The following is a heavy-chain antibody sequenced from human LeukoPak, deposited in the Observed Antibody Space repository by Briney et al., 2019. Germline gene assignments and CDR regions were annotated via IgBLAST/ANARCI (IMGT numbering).Heavy chain of an antibody. D-gene: IGHD3-16*01. J-gene: IGHJ4*02. CDR2: ISAYNDNT. CDR3: ATEQKGGTGLDY. V-gene: IGHV1-18*01. CDR1: GYTFTSYG. Sequence: ASVKVSCKASGYTFTSYGISWVRQAPGQGLEWMGWISAYNDNTNYAQKLQGRVTMTEDTSTDTAYMELSSLRSEDTAVYYCATEQKGGTGLDYWGQGTLVTVSS.